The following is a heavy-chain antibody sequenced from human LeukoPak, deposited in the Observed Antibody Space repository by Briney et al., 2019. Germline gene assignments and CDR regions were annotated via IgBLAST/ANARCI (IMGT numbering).Heavy chain of an antibody. Sequence: TLSLTCTVSGGSISSDGYYWSWIRQHPGKGLEWIGYIYYSGSTYYNPSLKSRVTISVDTSKNQFSLKLSSVTAADTAVYYCATKTMVRGVTFLNYWGQGTLVTVSS. CDR2: IYYSGST. CDR1: GGSISSDGYY. D-gene: IGHD3-10*01. CDR3: ATKTMVRGVTFLNY. V-gene: IGHV4-31*03. J-gene: IGHJ4*02.